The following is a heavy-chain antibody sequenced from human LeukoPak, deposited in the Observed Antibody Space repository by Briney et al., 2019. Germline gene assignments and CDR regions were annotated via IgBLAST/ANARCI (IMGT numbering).Heavy chain of an antibody. D-gene: IGHD2-2*02. Sequence: GGSLRLSCAASGFTFNNYAMTWVRQAPGKGLEWVSTISGSGDSTHYADSVKGRFTISRDNSKNMLYLQMNSLIVEDTAIYYCVKGCSYTSCYTSDYWGQGTLVTVSS. V-gene: IGHV3-23*01. CDR1: GFTFNNYA. J-gene: IGHJ4*02. CDR2: ISGSGDST. CDR3: VKGCSYTSCYTSDY.